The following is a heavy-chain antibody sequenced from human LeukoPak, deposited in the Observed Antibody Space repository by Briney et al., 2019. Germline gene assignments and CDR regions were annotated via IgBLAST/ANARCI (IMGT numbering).Heavy chain of an antibody. CDR1: GGSFSGYF. D-gene: IGHD6-6*01. Sequence: SETLSLTCAVYGGSFSGYFWSWIRQPPGKGLEWIGEINHSGSTNYNPSLKSRVTMSVDTSKNQFSLKLTSVTAADTAVYHCARGSSPENYYYYYMDVWGKGTTVTVSS. CDR3: ARGSSPENYYYYYMDV. J-gene: IGHJ6*03. CDR2: INHSGST. V-gene: IGHV4-34*01.